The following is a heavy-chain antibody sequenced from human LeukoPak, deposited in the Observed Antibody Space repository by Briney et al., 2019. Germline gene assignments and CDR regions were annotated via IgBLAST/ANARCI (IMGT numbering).Heavy chain of an antibody. J-gene: IGHJ4*02. V-gene: IGHV3-11*04. D-gene: IGHD3-10*01. CDR1: GFTFSDYY. CDR2: ISSSGSTI. CDR3: AKDAYYYGSGSRFDY. Sequence: PGGSLRLSCAASGFTFSDYYMSWIRQAPGKGLEWVSYISSSGSTIYYADSVKGRFTISRDNAKNSLYLQMNSLRAEDTAVYYCAKDAYYYGSGSRFDYWGQGTLVTVSS.